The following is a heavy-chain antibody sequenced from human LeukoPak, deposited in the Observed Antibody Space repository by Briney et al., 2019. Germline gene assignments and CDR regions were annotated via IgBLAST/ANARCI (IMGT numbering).Heavy chain of an antibody. J-gene: IGHJ5*02. CDR2: FDPEDGET. CDR1: GYTLTELS. Sequence: ASVKVSCKVSGYTLTELSMHWVRQAPGKGLEWIGGFDPEDGETIYAQKFQGRVTMTEDTSTDTAYMELSSLRSEDTAVYYCATLGIAVAAFDPWGQGTLVTVSS. D-gene: IGHD6-19*01. V-gene: IGHV1-24*01. CDR3: ATLGIAVAAFDP.